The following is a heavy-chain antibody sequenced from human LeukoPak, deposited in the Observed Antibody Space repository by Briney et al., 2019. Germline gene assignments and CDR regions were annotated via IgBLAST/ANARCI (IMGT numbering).Heavy chain of an antibody. V-gene: IGHV3-33*01. D-gene: IGHD3-22*01. CDR1: GFTFSSYG. CDR2: IWYDGSNK. CDR3: ARDRGDYYDSSGYYPGYFDY. Sequence: GGSLRLSCAASGFTFSSYGMHWVRQAPGKGLEWVAVIWYDGSNKYYADSVKGRFTISRDNAKKSLYLQMNSLRAEDTAVYYCARDRGDYYDSSGYYPGYFDYWGQGTLVTVSS. J-gene: IGHJ4*02.